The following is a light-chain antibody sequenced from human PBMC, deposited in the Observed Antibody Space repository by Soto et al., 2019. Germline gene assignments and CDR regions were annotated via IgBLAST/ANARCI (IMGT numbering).Light chain of an antibody. CDR2: DAS. J-gene: IGKJ5*01. Sequence: DIQMTQSPSTLSASVGDRVTITCRASQSFSGTLAWYQQKPGKAPKLLIYDASSLESGVPSRFSGSGSGTDFTLTISCLQSEDFATYYCQQYYSYPITFGQGTRLEIK. CDR1: QSFSGT. CDR3: QQYYSYPIT. V-gene: IGKV1-5*01.